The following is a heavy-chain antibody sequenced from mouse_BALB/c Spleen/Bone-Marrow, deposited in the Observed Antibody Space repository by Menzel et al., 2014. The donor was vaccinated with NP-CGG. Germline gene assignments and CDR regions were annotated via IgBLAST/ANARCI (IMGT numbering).Heavy chain of an antibody. CDR3: ARYYLYAMDY. Sequence: VQLQQSGPGLVAPSQSLSITCTVSGFSLTSYGVHWVRQPPGKGLEWLGVIWAGGSTNYNSALMSRLSISKDNSKSQVFLKMSSLQTDDTAMYYCARYYLYAMDYWGQGTSVTVSS. CDR2: IWAGGST. V-gene: IGHV2-9*02. CDR1: GFSLTSYG. J-gene: IGHJ4*01. D-gene: IGHD1-1*02.